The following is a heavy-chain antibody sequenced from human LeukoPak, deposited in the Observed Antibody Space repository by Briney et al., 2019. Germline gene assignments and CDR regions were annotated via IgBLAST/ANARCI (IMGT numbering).Heavy chain of an antibody. CDR2: ISGSGGST. CDR3: AKLVTYYYDSRGYRGYFDY. D-gene: IGHD3-22*01. V-gene: IGHV3-23*01. J-gene: IGHJ4*02. CDR1: GFRFNTYW. Sequence: GGSLRLSCAASGFRFNTYWMSWVRQAPGKGLEWVSAISGSGGSTYYADSVKGGFTISRDNSKNTLYLQMNSLRAEDTAVYYCAKLVTYYYDSRGYRGYFDYWGQGTLVTVSS.